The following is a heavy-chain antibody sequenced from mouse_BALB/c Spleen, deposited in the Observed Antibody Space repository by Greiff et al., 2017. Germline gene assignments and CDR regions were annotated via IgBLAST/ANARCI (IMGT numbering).Heavy chain of an antibody. CDR1: GFSLTSYG. J-gene: IGHJ3*01. CDR3: ARPHRIYDCYSWFAY. Sequence: VKLMESGPGLVAPSQSLSITCTVSGFSLTSYGVHWVRQPPGKGLEWLGVIWAGGSTNYNSALMSRLSISKDNSKSQVFLKMNSLQTDDTAMYYCARPHRIYDCYSWFAYWGQGTLVTVSA. V-gene: IGHV2-9*02. CDR2: IWAGGST. D-gene: IGHD2-3*01.